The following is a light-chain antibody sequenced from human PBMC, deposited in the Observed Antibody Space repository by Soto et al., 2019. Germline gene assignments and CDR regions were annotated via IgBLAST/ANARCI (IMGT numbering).Light chain of an antibody. CDR2: DVN. V-gene: IGLV2-11*01. J-gene: IGLJ1*01. CDR1: SSDVGGYNY. CDR3: CSYAGSSTFAYV. Sequence: QSALTQPRSVSGSPGQSVTISCTGTSSDVGGYNYVSWYQQSPGKVPKLMIYDVNKRPSGVPDRFSGSKSDNTASLTISGLQAEDEADYYCCSYAGSSTFAYVFGTGTKAPS.